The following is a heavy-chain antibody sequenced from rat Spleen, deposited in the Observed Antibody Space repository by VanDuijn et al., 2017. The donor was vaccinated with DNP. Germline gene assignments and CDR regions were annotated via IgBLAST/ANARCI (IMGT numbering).Heavy chain of an antibody. Sequence: EVRLVESGGGLVQPGGSLRLSCAASGFTFTDNDMAWVRQAPKKGLEWVAVVSLDGPRTYYRDSVKGRFTISRDNAKSSLYLQMDSLRSEDTATYNCTTDPLLTTVATHYWGQGVMVTVSS. CDR2: VSLDGPRT. D-gene: IGHD1-3*01. CDR1: GFTFTDND. CDR3: TTDPLLTTVATHY. J-gene: IGHJ2*01. V-gene: IGHV5-20*01.